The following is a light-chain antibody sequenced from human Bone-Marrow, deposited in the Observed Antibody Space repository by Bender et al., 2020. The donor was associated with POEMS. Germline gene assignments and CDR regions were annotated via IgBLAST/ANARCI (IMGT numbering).Light chain of an antibody. J-gene: IGLJ3*02. V-gene: IGLV1-36*01. Sequence: QSVVTQPPSLSEAPRQRVTISCSGSSSNIGNHGVNWYQQLLGEAPKLLIYYDDLLTPGVSDRFSASKSGTSASLAISERQSEDEALYYCCAWDDSLSGWVFGGGTKLTVL. CDR3: CAWDDSLSGWV. CDR1: SSNIGNHG. CDR2: YDD.